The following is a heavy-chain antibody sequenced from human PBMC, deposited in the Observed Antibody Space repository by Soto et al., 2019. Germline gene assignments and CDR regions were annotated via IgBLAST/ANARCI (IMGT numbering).Heavy chain of an antibody. CDR1: GFTFDDYA. CDR2: ISGSGSST. V-gene: IGHV3-23*01. D-gene: IGHD6-6*01. CDR3: ANMYSSSSGVGY. Sequence: GGSLRLSCAASGFTFDDYAMHWVRQAPGKGLEWVSAISGSGSSTYCADSVKGRFTISRDNSKNTLYLQMNSLRAEDTAVYYCANMYSSSSGVGYWGQGTPVTVSS. J-gene: IGHJ4*02.